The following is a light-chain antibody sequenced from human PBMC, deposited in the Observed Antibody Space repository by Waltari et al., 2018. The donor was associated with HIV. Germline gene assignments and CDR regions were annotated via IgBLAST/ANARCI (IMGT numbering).Light chain of an antibody. J-gene: IGLJ2*01. V-gene: IGLV1-40*01. CDR2: GNN. Sequence: QSVLTQPPSVSGAPGQKVTISCTRSRPNIGADDYVHWYQHLPGTAPKLLIYGNNNRPSGVPDRFSGSKSGTSASLAIDGLQAEDEGDYYCLSYDGSLSGLFGGGTRLTVL. CDR3: LSYDGSLSGL. CDR1: RPNIGADDY.